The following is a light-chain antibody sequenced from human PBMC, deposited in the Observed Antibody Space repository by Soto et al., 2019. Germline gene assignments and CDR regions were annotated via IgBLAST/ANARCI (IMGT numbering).Light chain of an antibody. CDR2: DVT. Sequence: QSALTQPPSASGSPGQSVTISCTGTSSDVGGYNFVSWYQQHPGKAPKLKIYDVTERPSGVPDRFSGSKSGNTASLTVSGLQGEDEADYYCTSYAGSSTPVVFGGGTKLTVL. J-gene: IGLJ2*01. CDR1: SSDVGGYNF. CDR3: TSYAGSSTPVV. V-gene: IGLV2-8*01.